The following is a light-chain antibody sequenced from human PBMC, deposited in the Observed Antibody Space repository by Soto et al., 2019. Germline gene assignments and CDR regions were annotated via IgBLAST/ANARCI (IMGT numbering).Light chain of an antibody. J-gene: IGKJ1*01. CDR1: QTVNSR. CDR2: GAS. Sequence: EIVLTQSPATLSSSPGERATLSCRASQTVNSRLAWYQQKPGQAPRLLIYGASTRATGIPARFSGSGSGTEFTLTISSLQSEDFAVYYCQQYNNWPPTWTFGQGTKVDIK. V-gene: IGKV3-15*01. CDR3: QQYNNWPPTWT.